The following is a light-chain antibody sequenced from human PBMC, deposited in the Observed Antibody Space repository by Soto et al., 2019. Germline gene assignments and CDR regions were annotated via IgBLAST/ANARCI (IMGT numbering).Light chain of an antibody. CDR2: GAS. J-gene: IGKJ5*01. CDR3: QQYDNSIT. CDR1: QSVSSNN. Sequence: EIVLTQSPGTLSLSPGETATLSCRASQSVSSNNLAWYHQKPGQTPRLLIYGASSRATGIPDRVSGSGSGTVFTLTISRLEPEEFAVYYCQQYDNSITFGQGTRLEIE. V-gene: IGKV3-20*01.